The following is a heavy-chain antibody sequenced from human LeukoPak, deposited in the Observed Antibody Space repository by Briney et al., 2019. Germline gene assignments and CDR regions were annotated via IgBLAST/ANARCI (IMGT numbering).Heavy chain of an antibody. CDR2: ISSSSSYI. J-gene: IGHJ4*02. V-gene: IGHV3-21*01. CDR3: ARLLAGTFDY. Sequence: GGSLRLSCAASGFTFSNYWMSWVRQAPGKGLEWVSSISSSSSYIYYADSVKGRFTISRDNAKNSLYLQMNSLRAEDTAVYYCARLLAGTFDYWGQGTLVTVSS. D-gene: IGHD1/OR15-1a*01. CDR1: GFTFSNYW.